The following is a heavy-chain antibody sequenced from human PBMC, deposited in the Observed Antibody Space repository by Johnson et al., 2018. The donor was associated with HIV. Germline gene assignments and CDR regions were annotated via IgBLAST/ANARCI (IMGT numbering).Heavy chain of an antibody. CDR1: GFTVSSNY. CDR3: ARASDAFDI. V-gene: IGHV3-66*01. Sequence: VQLVESGGGLVQPGGSLRLSCAASGFTVSSNYMSWVRQAPGKGLEWVSVIYSGGSQYYADSVKGRFTISRDNSNNTLYLQMNSLSSEDTAVYYCARASDAFDIWGPGTMVTVSS. CDR2: IYSGGSQ. J-gene: IGHJ3*02.